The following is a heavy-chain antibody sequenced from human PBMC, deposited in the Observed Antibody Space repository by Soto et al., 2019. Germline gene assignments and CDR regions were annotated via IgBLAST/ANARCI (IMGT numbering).Heavy chain of an antibody. CDR2: VRYGGGT. Sequence: SGTLSLTCTVSGDSISGHYWSWIRQPPGKRLEWIAYVRYGGGTDYNPSLKSRATISVDTSKNQFSPKLSSVTAADTAVYYCARGQRRFAEFPFDYWGQGTLVTVSS. D-gene: IGHD3-10*01. V-gene: IGHV4-59*11. J-gene: IGHJ4*02. CDR3: ARGQRRFAEFPFDY. CDR1: GDSISGHY.